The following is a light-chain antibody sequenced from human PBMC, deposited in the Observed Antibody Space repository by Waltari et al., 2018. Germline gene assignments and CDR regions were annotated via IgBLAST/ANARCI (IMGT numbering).Light chain of an antibody. CDR1: QSVSSS. CDR2: GAS. Sequence: EIVMTQSPATLSLSPGERATLSCRASQSVSSSLAWYQQKPGQAPRLLIYGASSRATGIPDRFGGSGSGTDFTLTISSLEPEDVGVYYCLQRSNWPLTFGGGTKVEIK. CDR3: LQRSNWPLT. J-gene: IGKJ4*01. V-gene: IGKV3D-15*01.